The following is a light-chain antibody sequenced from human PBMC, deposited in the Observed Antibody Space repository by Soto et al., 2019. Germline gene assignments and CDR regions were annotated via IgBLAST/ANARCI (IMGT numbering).Light chain of an antibody. CDR2: EVS. Sequence: QSALTQPRSVSGSPGQSVTISCTGISSDVDSYNRVSWYQQLPGTAPKLMIYEVSNRPSGVPDRFSGSKSGNTASLTISGLQAEDEADYYCCSYAGSHTWVFGTGTKLTVL. CDR1: SSDVDSYNR. CDR3: CSYAGSHTWV. V-gene: IGLV2-18*02. J-gene: IGLJ1*01.